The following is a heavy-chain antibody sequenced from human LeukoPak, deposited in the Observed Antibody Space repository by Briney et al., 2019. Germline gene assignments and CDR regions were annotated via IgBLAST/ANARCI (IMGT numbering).Heavy chain of an antibody. Sequence: PGGSLRLSCVASGFTFSTYWMSWVRQVPGKGLEWVANIKQDESEKYYADSVKGRFTISRDNSKNTLYLQMNSLRAEDTAVYYCAKERRVGNFDYWGQGTLVTVSS. V-gene: IGHV3-7*01. CDR1: GFTFSTYW. CDR3: AKERRVGNFDY. J-gene: IGHJ4*02. CDR2: IKQDESEK.